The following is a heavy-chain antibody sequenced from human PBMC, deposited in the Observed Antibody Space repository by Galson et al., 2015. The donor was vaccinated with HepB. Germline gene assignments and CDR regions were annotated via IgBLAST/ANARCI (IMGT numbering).Heavy chain of an antibody. CDR2: ISSSSSYI. J-gene: IGHJ4*02. V-gene: IGHV3-21*01. CDR3: ARDGMVRGRRFDY. CDR1: GFTFSSYS. Sequence: SLRLSCAASGFTFSSYSMNWVRQAPGKGLEWVSSISSSSSYIYYADSVKGRFTISRDNAKNSLYLQMNSLRAEDTAVYYCARDGMVRGRRFDYWGQGTLVTVSS. D-gene: IGHD3-10*01.